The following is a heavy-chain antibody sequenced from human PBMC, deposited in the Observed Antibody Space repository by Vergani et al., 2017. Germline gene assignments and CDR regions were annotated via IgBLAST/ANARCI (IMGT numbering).Heavy chain of an antibody. J-gene: IGHJ4*02. V-gene: IGHV3-30*02. CDR3: AKPPADGEDTH. D-gene: IGHD4-17*01. CDR2: IRYDGSNK. CDR1: GFTFSSYG. Sequence: VQLVESGGGLVQPGGSLRLSCAASGFTFSSYGMHWVRQAPGKGLEWVAFIRYDGSNKYYADSVKGRFTISRDNSKNTLYLQMNSLRAEDTAVYYCAKPPADGEDTHWGQGTLVTVSS.